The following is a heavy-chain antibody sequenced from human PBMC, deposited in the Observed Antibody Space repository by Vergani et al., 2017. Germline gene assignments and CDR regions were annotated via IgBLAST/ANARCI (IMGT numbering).Heavy chain of an antibody. V-gene: IGHV3-30*18. CDR3: AKAGSVTSGSLQYNFYMDV. J-gene: IGHJ6*03. CDR1: GFSFSSHA. CDR2: LSNDGSKK. Sequence: QVQLAESGGGRVQPGRSLRLPCAASGFSFSSHAIHRVRQAPGKGLEWGAVLSNDGSKKYYADSVKGRFTISRDNSKNTLDLQMNSLRTQDTAVYYCAKAGSVTSGSLQYNFYMDVWGKGATVTVS. D-gene: IGHD3-10*01.